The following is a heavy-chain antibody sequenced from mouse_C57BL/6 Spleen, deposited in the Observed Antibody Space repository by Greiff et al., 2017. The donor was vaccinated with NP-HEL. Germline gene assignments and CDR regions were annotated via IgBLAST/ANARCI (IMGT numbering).Heavy chain of an antibody. CDR1: GFTFSDYY. J-gene: IGHJ4*01. CDR2: INYDGSST. Sequence: EVQLVESEGGLVQPGSSMKLSCTASGFTFSDYYMAWVRQVPEKGLEWVANINYDGSSTYYLDSLKSRFIISRDNAKNILYLQMSSLKSEDTATYYCARGITTAYAMDYWGQGTSVTVSS. D-gene: IGHD1-2*01. CDR3: ARGITTAYAMDY. V-gene: IGHV5-16*01.